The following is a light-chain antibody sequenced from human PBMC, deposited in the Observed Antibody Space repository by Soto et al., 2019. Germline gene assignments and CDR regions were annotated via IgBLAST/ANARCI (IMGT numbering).Light chain of an antibody. J-gene: IGKJ1*01. Sequence: EVVLTQKTATLALSPGERATLSCRASQSVSSYLAWYQQKPGQAPRLLIYDASNRATGIPARFSGSGSGTDFTLTISRLEPEDFAVYYCQQYGSSPWTFGQGTNVDVK. V-gene: IGKV3-20*01. CDR2: DAS. CDR3: QQYGSSPWT. CDR1: QSVSSY.